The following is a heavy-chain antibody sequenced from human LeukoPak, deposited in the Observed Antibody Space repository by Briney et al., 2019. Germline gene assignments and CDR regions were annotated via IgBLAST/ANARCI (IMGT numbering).Heavy chain of an antibody. CDR3: AKFSSAGAVVGRGWFDP. V-gene: IGHV3-30*18. CDR2: ISYDGSNK. J-gene: IGHJ5*02. D-gene: IGHD1-26*01. CDR1: GFTFSSYG. Sequence: GGSLRLSCAASGFTFSSYGMHWVRQAPGKGLEWVAVISYDGSNKCYADSVKGRFTISRGNSKNTLYLQMNSLRAEDTAVYYCAKFSSAGAVVGRGWFDPWGQGTLVTVSS.